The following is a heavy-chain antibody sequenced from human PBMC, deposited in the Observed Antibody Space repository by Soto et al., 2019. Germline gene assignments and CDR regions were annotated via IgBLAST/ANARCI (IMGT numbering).Heavy chain of an antibody. Sequence: QVQLQQWGAGLLKPSETLSLPCAVYGGSFSGYYRSWILQPPGKGLEWVGEINSNGSTNYNPSLKSRVTISVDTSKNQFSLKLSSVTAADTAVYYCASAGGGVPDYWGQGTLVTVSS. CDR1: GGSFSGYY. CDR2: INSNGST. J-gene: IGHJ4*02. V-gene: IGHV4-34*01. D-gene: IGHD3-16*01. CDR3: ASAGGGVPDY.